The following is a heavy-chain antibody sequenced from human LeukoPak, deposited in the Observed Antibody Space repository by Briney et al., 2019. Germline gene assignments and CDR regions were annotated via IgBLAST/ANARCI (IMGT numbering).Heavy chain of an antibody. CDR2: IRCDGNNK. Sequence: GGSLRLSCAASGFPFSDYVMHWVRQAPGKGLEWVSVIRCDGNNKYYADSVKGRFTISRDNSKNTLYLQMNSLRAEDTAVYYCAKGSGWEMSYYYYYMDVWGKGTTVTISS. CDR3: AKGSGWEMSYYYYYMDV. V-gene: IGHV3-30*02. CDR1: GFPFSDYV. J-gene: IGHJ6*03. D-gene: IGHD1-26*01.